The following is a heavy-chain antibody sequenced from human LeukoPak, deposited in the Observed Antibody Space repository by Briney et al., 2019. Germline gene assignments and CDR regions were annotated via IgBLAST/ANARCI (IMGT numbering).Heavy chain of an antibody. CDR3: ARSMDYDILTGSYKGREYCFEY. D-gene: IGHD3-9*01. CDR2: MYTSGTA. V-gene: IGHV4-4*07. CDR1: GGSISSYY. J-gene: IGHJ4*02. Sequence: NTSETLSLTCTVSGGSISSYYWSWIRQPAGKGLEWIGRMYTSGTANYNPSLKSRVSMSVDTSKNQFSLRLNSVTAADTAVYYCARSMDYDILTGSYKGREYCFEYWGQGTLVTVSS.